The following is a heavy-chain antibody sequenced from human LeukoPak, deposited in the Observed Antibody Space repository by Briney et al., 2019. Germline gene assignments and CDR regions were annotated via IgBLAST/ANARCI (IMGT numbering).Heavy chain of an antibody. D-gene: IGHD5-18*01. J-gene: IGHJ4*02. V-gene: IGHV1-69*05. Sequence: ASVKVSCKASGGTFSSYAISWVRQAPGQGLEWMGGIIPIFGTANYAQKFQGRVTITTDESTSTAYMELSSLRSEDTAVYYCAEALWLSPVPAGRGGWGQGTLVTVSS. CDR1: GGTFSSYA. CDR3: AEALWLSPVPAGRGG. CDR2: IIPIFGTA.